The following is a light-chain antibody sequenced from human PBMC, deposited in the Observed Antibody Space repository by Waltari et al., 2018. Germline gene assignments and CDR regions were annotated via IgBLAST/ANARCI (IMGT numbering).Light chain of an antibody. Sequence: EIVMTQSPATLSVSPGERATLSCRASQSVTTNLAWYQQKPGQAPRLLIYGASTRATGIPARFSCSGSGTEFTLTISGTQSGDFAIYYCQQYNNWPPLFTFGPGTRVDFK. CDR2: GAS. CDR3: QQYNNWPPLFT. V-gene: IGKV3-15*01. CDR1: QSVTTN. J-gene: IGKJ3*01.